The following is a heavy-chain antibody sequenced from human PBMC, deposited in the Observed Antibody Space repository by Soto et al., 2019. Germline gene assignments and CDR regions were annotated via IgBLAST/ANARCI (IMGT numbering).Heavy chain of an antibody. CDR1: GGSISSSRYY. J-gene: IGHJ4*02. V-gene: IGHV4-39*01. CDR3: ARLLDAPHFDY. Sequence: SETLSLTCTVSGGSISSSRYYWGWIRQPPGKGLEWIGSIYYSGSTYYNPSLKSRVTISVDTSKNQFSLKLSSVTAADTAVYYCARLLDAPHFDYWGQGTLVTVS. CDR2: IYYSGST. D-gene: IGHD3-9*01.